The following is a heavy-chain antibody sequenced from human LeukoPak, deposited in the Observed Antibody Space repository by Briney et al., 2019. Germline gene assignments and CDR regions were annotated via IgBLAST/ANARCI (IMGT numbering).Heavy chain of an antibody. J-gene: IGHJ6*03. CDR1: GFTFSTYW. V-gene: IGHV3-7*01. D-gene: IGHD3-10*01. CDR2: IKQDGSEK. CDR3: AKTGSPAAAYYYYYMDV. Sequence: GGSLRLSCAASGFTFSTYWMSWVRQAPGKGLEWVANIKQDGSEKYYVDSVKGRFTISRDNAKNSLYLQMNSLRAEDTAVYYCAKTGSPAAAYYYYYMDVWGKGTTVTVSS.